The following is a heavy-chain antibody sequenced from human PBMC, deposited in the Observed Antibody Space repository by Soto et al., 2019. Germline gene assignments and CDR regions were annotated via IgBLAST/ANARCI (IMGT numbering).Heavy chain of an antibody. D-gene: IGHD5-18*01. CDR1: GGTFISYA. CDR2: IIPIFGTS. V-gene: IGHV1-69*13. J-gene: IGHJ5*02. Sequence: SVNVSGKASGGTFISYAISWVRQAPGQGLEWMGGIIPIFGTSNYAKKFQGRVTITADESTSTAYMELSSLRSEDTAVYYCARDVPERGYSYCGGRGWFDRWGKGNLVTVSA. CDR3: ARDVPERGYSYCGGRGWFDR.